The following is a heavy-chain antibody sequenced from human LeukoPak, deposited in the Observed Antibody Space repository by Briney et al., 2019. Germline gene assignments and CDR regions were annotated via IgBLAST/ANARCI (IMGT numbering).Heavy chain of an antibody. V-gene: IGHV3-48*03. D-gene: IGHD3-22*01. CDR3: VRDGNYDSSGNYSAYYFDY. CDR1: GFTFSNYE. CDR2: ISVSGRAT. J-gene: IGHJ4*02. Sequence: GGSLRLSCAASGFTFSNYEMNWVRQAPGKGLEWVSYISVSGRATNYVDSVKGRFTSSRDNAKNSLYLQINSLRAEDTAVFFCVRDGNYDSSGNYSAYYFDYWGQGTLVTVS.